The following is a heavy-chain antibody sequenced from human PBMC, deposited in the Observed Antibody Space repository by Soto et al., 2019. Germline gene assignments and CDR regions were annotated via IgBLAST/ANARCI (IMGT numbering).Heavy chain of an antibody. Sequence: EVQLVESGGGLVQPGGSLRLSCAASGFTVSSNYMSWVRQAPGKGLVWVSVIYSGGSTYYADSVKGRFTISRDNSENTLYLQMSSLRAEDTAVYYCARTYSGGTWSFDYGGQGPLVTVSP. CDR3: ARTYSGGTWSFDY. V-gene: IGHV3-66*01. CDR1: GFTVSSNY. CDR2: IYSGGST. J-gene: IGHJ4*02. D-gene: IGHD2-15*01.